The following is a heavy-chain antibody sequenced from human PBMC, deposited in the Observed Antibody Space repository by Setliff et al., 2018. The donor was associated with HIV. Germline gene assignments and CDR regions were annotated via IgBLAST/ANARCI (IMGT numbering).Heavy chain of an antibody. J-gene: IGHJ4*02. CDR3: ARGGLGFLDWCLPDS. D-gene: IGHD2-21*02. CDR1: GYDFSSYS. V-gene: IGHV1-18*04. CDR2: ISGLTGEV. Sequence: ASVKVSCKASGYDFSSYSMMWVRQTPGQGLEWLGWISGLTGEVRLAKEFQGRVTLTTSAYTAYMELKSLRSEDRGVYYCARGGLGFLDWCLPDSWGLGTLVTVSS.